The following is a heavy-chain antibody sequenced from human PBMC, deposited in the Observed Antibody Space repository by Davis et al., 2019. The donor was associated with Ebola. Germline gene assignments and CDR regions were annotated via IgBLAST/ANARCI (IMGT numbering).Heavy chain of an antibody. CDR2: INPSGGST. J-gene: IGHJ4*02. CDR3: ARQNIVGATTLVYDWFYFDY. D-gene: IGHD1-26*01. Sequence: ASVKVSCKASGYTFTSYYMHWVRQAPGQGLEWMGIINPSGGSTSYAQKFQGRVTMTRDTSTSTVYMELSSLRSEDTAVYYCARQNIVGATTLVYDWFYFDYWGQGTLVTVSS. CDR1: GYTFTSYY. V-gene: IGHV1-46*01.